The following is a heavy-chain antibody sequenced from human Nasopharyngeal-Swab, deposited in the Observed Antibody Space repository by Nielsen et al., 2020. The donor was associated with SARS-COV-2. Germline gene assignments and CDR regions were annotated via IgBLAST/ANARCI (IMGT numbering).Heavy chain of an antibody. Sequence: GGSLRLSCAASGFTFSSYDMHWVRQATGKGLEWVSAIGTAGDTYYPGSVKGRFTISRENAKNSLYLQMNSLRAGDTAVYYCARDRVDSSSWGHYYYGMDVWGQGTTVTVSS. V-gene: IGHV3-13*01. CDR2: IGTAGDT. CDR1: GFTFSSYD. J-gene: IGHJ6*02. D-gene: IGHD6-13*01. CDR3: ARDRVDSSSWGHYYYGMDV.